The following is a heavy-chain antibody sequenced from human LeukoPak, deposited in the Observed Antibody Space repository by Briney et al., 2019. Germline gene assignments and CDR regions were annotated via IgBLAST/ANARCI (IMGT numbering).Heavy chain of an antibody. CDR3: ASDSGYDLS. V-gene: IGHV4-4*07. J-gene: IGHJ4*02. CDR2: MYTSGNT. CDR1: GDSISSYF. D-gene: IGHD5-12*01. Sequence: SETLSLTCTVSGDSISSYFWSWIRQPAGKGLELIGRMYTSGNTIYNPSLKSRVSMSVDTSKNQLSLKVRSVTAADTAVYYCASDSGYDLSWGQGTLVTVSS.